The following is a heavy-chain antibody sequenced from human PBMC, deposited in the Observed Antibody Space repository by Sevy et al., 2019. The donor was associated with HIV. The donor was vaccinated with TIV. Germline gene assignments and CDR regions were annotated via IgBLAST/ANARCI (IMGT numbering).Heavy chain of an antibody. CDR3: ATHAGIAAAGRVFDY. CDR1: GFTFSDHY. D-gene: IGHD6-13*01. J-gene: IGHJ4*02. V-gene: IGHV3-72*01. Sequence: GGSLRLSCAASGFTFSDHYMEWVRQAPGKGLEWVGRTRNKADSYTTEYAASVKGRFTISRDDSKNSLYLQMNSLKTDDTAVCYCATHAGIAAAGRVFDYWGQGSLVTVSS. CDR2: TRNKADSYTT.